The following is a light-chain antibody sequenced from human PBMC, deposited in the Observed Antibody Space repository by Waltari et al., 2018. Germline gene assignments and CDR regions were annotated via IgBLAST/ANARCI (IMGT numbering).Light chain of an antibody. J-gene: IGKJ3*01. CDR1: QDISNY. Sequence: DIQMTQSPSSLSASVGDRVTITCQASQDISNYLNWYQQKPGQAPKLLIYGASNLETGVTSRFSGSGSGTDFTFTISSLQPEDIATYYCQQYDNLPVFGPGTKVDIK. V-gene: IGKV1-33*01. CDR2: GAS. CDR3: QQYDNLPV.